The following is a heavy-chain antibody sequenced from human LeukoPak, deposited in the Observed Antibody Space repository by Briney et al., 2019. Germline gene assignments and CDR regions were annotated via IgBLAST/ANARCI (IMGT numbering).Heavy chain of an antibody. D-gene: IGHD5-18*01. V-gene: IGHV4-61*02. CDR2: IYTSGST. Sequence: SQTLSLTCTVSGGSISSGSYYWSWIRQPAGKGLEWLGRIYTSGSTNYNPSLKSRVTMSVDTSKNQFSLKLSSVTAADTAVYYWAREGGYSYGWLDYWGQGTLVTVSS. J-gene: IGHJ4*02. CDR1: GGSISSGSYY. CDR3: AREGGYSYGWLDY.